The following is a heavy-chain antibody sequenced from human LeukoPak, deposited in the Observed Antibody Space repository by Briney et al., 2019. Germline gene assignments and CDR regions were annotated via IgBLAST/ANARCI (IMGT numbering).Heavy chain of an antibody. CDR2: ISSSGSTI. Sequence: PGGSLRLSCAASGFTFSDYYMSWIRQAPGKVLEWVSYISSSGSTIYYADSVKGRFTISRDNAKNSLYLQMNSLRAEDTAVYYCARDWVDYYDSSGYYYLDYWGQGTLVTVSS. V-gene: IGHV3-11*01. CDR1: GFTFSDYY. CDR3: ARDWVDYYDSSGYYYLDY. J-gene: IGHJ4*02. D-gene: IGHD3-22*01.